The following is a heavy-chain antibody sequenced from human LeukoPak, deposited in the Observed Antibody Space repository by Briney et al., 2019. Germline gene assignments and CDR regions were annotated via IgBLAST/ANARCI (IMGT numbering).Heavy chain of an antibody. J-gene: IGHJ4*02. CDR1: GGSISSYY. D-gene: IGHD1-14*01. V-gene: IGHV4-59*01. CDR2: IYYSGST. Sequence: SETLPLTCTVSGGSISSYYWSWIRQPPGKGLEWIGYIYYSGSTNYNPSLKSRVTISVDTSKNQFSLKLSSVTAADTAVYYCARDRNQGGYFDYWGQGTLVTVSS. CDR3: ARDRNQGGYFDY.